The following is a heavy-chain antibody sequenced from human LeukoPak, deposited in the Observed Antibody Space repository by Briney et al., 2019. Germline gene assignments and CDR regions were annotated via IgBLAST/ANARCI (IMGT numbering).Heavy chain of an antibody. V-gene: IGHV1-8*01. CDR3: ARGSRRITIFGVVTPHAFDI. Sequence: ASVKVSCKASGYTFTSYDINWVRQATGQGLEWMGWMNPNSGNTGYAQKFQGRVTTTRNTSISTAYMELSSLRSEDTAVYYCARGSRRITIFGVVTPHAFDIWGQGTMVTVSS. J-gene: IGHJ3*02. D-gene: IGHD3-3*01. CDR2: MNPNSGNT. CDR1: GYTFTSYD.